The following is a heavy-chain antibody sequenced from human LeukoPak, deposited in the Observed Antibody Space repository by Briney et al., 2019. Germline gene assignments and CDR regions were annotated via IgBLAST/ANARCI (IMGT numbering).Heavy chain of an antibody. Sequence: ASVNVSCKASGYTFTSYAMHWVRQAPGQRLEWMGWINAGNGNTKYSQKFQGRVTITRDTSASTAYMELSSLRSEDTAVYYCATKGVGALYRDDYWGQGTLVTVSS. CDR3: ATKGVGALYRDDY. CDR1: GYTFTSYA. CDR2: INAGNGNT. D-gene: IGHD2-2*02. V-gene: IGHV1-3*01. J-gene: IGHJ4*02.